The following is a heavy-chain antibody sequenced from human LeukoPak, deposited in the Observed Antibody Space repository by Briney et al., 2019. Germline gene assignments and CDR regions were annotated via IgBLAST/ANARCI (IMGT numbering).Heavy chain of an antibody. CDR3: ARGVIDDSSGYYYAPFDY. CDR2: IYPGDSDT. J-gene: IGHJ4*02. Sequence: GESLKISCKGSGYSFTSYWIGWVRQMPGKGLEWMGIIYPGDSDTRYSPSFQGQVTISADKSISTAYLQWSSLKASDTAMYYCARGVIDDSSGYYYAPFDYWGQGTLVTVS. V-gene: IGHV5-51*01. CDR1: GYSFTSYW. D-gene: IGHD3-22*01.